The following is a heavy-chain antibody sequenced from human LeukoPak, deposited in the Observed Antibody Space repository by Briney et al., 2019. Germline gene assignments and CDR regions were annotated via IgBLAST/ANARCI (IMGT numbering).Heavy chain of an antibody. V-gene: IGHV4-59*01. CDR3: ARVFGGIYFDY. CDR1: GGSINSYY. Sequence: SETLSLTCTVSGGSINSYYWTWIRQPPGKGLEWIGYIYYTGNTNYNPSLKSRVTISVDTSKNQFSLKLSSVTAADTAVYYCARVFGGIYFDYWGQGTLVTVSS. CDR2: IYYTGNT. J-gene: IGHJ4*02. D-gene: IGHD3-10*01.